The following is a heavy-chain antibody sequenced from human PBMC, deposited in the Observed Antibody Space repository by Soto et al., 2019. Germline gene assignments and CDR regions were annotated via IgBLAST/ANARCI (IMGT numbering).Heavy chain of an antibody. V-gene: IGHV1-2*02. J-gene: IGHJ4*02. CDR2: INPDSGAT. CDR3: ARGDYGTGGYTFPDFEY. D-gene: IGHD2-8*02. CDR1: GYSFTGYY. Sequence: HEHLVQSGAEVKRPGASLKVSCKASGYSFTGYYIHWVRQAPGQGLEWMGWINPDSGATNYAQNFQGRVTLTSDTSISPAYMDLTSLTSDDTAVYYCARGDYGTGGYTFPDFEYWGQGTLVSVSS.